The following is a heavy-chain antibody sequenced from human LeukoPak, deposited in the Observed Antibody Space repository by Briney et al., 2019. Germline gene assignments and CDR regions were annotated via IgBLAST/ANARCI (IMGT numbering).Heavy chain of an antibody. V-gene: IGHV1-24*01. J-gene: IGHJ4*02. D-gene: IGHD1-26*01. CDR3: ATTGLSGSYYYFDY. Sequence: ASVKVSCKGSGYTLTELSMHWVRQAPGKGREWMGGFDPEDGETIYAQKFQGRVTMTEDTSTDTAYMELSSLRSEDTAVYYCATTGLSGSYYYFDYWGQGTLVTVSS. CDR1: GYTLTELS. CDR2: FDPEDGET.